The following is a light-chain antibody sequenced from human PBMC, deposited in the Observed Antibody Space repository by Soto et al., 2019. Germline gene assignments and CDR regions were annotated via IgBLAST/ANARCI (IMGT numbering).Light chain of an antibody. CDR3: QQHCSWPPLT. CDR2: DAS. V-gene: IGKV3-11*01. CDR1: QSVSSY. J-gene: IGKJ5*01. Sequence: EIVLTQSPATLSLSPGERATLSCRASQSVSSYLVWCHQQPGRAPRLLIYDASNSATGSPARFSGSGAGTAFSIPISSIVHDDFSVVYCQQHCSWPPLTFGQGTRLEIK.